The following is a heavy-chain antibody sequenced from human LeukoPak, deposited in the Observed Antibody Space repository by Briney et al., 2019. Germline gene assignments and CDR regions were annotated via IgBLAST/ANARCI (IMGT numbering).Heavy chain of an antibody. Sequence: GGSPRLSCAASGFTFSSYAMSWVRQAPGKGLEWVSAISASGGSTYHADSVMGRFTISRDNSKNTLYLQMNSLRAEDTAVYYCAKNMVTFTFEYWGQGTLVTVSS. CDR2: ISASGGST. J-gene: IGHJ4*02. CDR1: GFTFSSYA. CDR3: AKNMVTFTFEY. D-gene: IGHD5-18*01. V-gene: IGHV3-23*01.